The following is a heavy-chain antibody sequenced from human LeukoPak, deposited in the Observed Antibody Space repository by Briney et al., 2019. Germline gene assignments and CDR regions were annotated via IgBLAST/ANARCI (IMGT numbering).Heavy chain of an antibody. CDR2: IYSSGST. D-gene: IGHD6-13*01. CDR3: ARGVAAPGTGGLSWFDP. J-gene: IGHJ5*02. CDR1: GGSIGSYY. Sequence: TSETLSLTCTVSGGSIGSYYWSWIRQPPGKGLEWIGYIYSSGSTNYNPPLKSRVTISLDTSKNQFSLKLSFVTAADTAVYYCARGVAAPGTGGLSWFDPWGQGTLVTVSS. V-gene: IGHV4-59*01.